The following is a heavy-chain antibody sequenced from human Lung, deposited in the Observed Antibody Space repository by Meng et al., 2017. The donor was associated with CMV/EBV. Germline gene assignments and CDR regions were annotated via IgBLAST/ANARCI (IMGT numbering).Heavy chain of an antibody. CDR1: GDIVSSNSAA. D-gene: IGHD4-23*01. CDR3: ARGINGGCGD. CDR2: TYYRSKWYH. J-gene: IGHJ4*02. Sequence: QAQLAQSGPGLVKPSKTLSLTCAISGDIVSSNSAAWHWIRQSPSRGLEWLGRTYYRSKWYHEYAVSVKSRITISPDTPKNQFSLQLNSMTPEDTAVYYCARGINGGCGDWGQGTLVTVSS. V-gene: IGHV6-1*01.